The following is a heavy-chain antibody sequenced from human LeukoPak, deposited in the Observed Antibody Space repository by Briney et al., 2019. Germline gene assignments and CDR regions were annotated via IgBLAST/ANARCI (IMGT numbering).Heavy chain of an antibody. CDR2: IYYSGST. J-gene: IGHJ6*02. V-gene: IGHV4-59*01. D-gene: IGHD1-26*01. Sequence: SETLSLTCTVSGGSISSYYWSWIRQPPGKGLEWIGYIYYSGSTNYNPSLKSRVTISVDTSKNQFSLKLSSVTAADTAVYYCARAPRPRGVGAFGMDVWGQGTTVTASS. CDR1: GGSISSYY. CDR3: ARAPRPRGVGAFGMDV.